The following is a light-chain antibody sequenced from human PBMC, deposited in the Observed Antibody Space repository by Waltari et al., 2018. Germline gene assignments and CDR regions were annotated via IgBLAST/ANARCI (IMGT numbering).Light chain of an antibody. CDR2: EDN. CDR1: ALPKKY. V-gene: IGLV3-10*01. J-gene: IGLJ2*01. Sequence: SYELTQPPSVSVSPGQPARITCSGDALPKKYAYWYPQKSGQAPVLDIYEDNRRPSGIPERFSAATSGTMATMTISGAQVEDEADYYCYSTDTSGNHVFGGGTKLTVL. CDR3: YSTDTSGNHV.